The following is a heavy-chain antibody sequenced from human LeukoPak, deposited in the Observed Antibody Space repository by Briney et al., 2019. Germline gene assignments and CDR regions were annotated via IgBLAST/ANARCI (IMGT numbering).Heavy chain of an antibody. V-gene: IGHV3-33*01. CDR3: ARSGTPYYDFWSGYYSHYYYYMDV. D-gene: IGHD3-3*01. Sequence: GGSLRLSCAASGFTFSSYGMHWVRQAPGKGLEWVAVIWYDGSNKYYADSLKGRFTISRDNSKNTLYLQMNSLRAEDTAVYYCARSGTPYYDFWSGYYSHYYYYMDVWGKGTTVTVSS. J-gene: IGHJ6*03. CDR1: GFTFSSYG. CDR2: IWYDGSNK.